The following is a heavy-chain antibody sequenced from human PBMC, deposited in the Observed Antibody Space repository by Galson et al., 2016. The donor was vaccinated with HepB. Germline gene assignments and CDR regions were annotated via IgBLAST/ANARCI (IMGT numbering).Heavy chain of an antibody. J-gene: IGHJ4*02. V-gene: IGHV5-51*03. CDR3: VRKPAATDF. Sequence: QSGAEVKKPGESLKISCKGSGYSFTNYWIGWVRQMPGKGLEWIGIIYPGDADTRYSPSFQGQVTISADKSISTAFLQWSSLKASDTALYYCVRKPAATDFWGQGTLVTVSS. D-gene: IGHD2-2*01. CDR1: GYSFTNYW. CDR2: IYPGDADT.